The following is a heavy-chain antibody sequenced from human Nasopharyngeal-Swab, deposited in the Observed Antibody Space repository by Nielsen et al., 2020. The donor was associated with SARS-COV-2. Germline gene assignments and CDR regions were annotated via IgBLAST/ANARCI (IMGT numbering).Heavy chain of an antibody. V-gene: IGHV3-74*01. J-gene: IGHJ4*02. D-gene: IGHD6-6*01. Sequence: GGSLRLSCAASGFTFSSYAMSWVRQAPGKGLVWVSRINSDGSNTNYADSVKGRFTISRDNAKSTLYLQMNSLRAEDTAVYYCTINSSPDYWGQGTLVTVSS. CDR2: INSDGSNT. CDR1: GFTFSSYA. CDR3: TINSSPDY.